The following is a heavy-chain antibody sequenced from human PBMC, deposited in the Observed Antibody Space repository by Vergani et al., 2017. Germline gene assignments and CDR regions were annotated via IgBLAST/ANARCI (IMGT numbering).Heavy chain of an antibody. D-gene: IGHD6-6*01. CDR3: AREDSSSWVLDAFDI. J-gene: IGHJ3*02. CDR2: ISRITTYI. V-gene: IGHV3-21*02. CDR1: GFTFSSFS. Sequence: EVQLVESGGGLVKPGGSLRLSCAASGFTFSSFSMNWVRQAPGKGLEWVSSISRITTYIYYADSVKGRFTISRDTAKNSLYLQMNSLRAEDTAVYYCAREDSSSWVLDAFDIWGQGTMVTVSS.